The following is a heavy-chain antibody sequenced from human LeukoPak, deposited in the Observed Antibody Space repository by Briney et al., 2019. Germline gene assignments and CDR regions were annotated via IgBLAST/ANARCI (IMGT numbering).Heavy chain of an antibody. CDR3: ARHFSQQLSYYYDGMDV. J-gene: IGHJ6*02. Sequence: GEALKIYCKGSGFSFTTYWIGWVRQMPGKGLDWMGIISPGDSDTRYSPSFQGQVTIPADKSISTAYLQWSSLKASDTAMYYCARHFSQQLSYYYDGMDVWSQGSTVTVYS. D-gene: IGHD6-13*01. CDR2: ISPGDSDT. V-gene: IGHV5-51*01. CDR1: GFSFTTYW.